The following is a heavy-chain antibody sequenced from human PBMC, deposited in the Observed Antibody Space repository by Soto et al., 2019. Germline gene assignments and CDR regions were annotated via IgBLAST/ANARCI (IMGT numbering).Heavy chain of an antibody. J-gene: IGHJ4*02. D-gene: IGHD2-2*01. V-gene: IGHV3-33*01. CDR3: ARGVVYQLLVEPYYFDY. CDR2: IWYDGSNK. CDR1: GFTFSSYG. Sequence: PGGSLRLSCAASGFTFSSYGMHWVRQAPGKGLEWVAVIWYDGSNKYYADSVKGRFTISRDNSKNTLYLQMNSLRAEDTAVYYCARGVVYQLLVEPYYFDYWGQGTLVTVSS.